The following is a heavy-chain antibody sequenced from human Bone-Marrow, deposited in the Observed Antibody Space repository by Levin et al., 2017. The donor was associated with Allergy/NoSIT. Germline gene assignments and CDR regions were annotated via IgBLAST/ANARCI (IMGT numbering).Heavy chain of an antibody. J-gene: IGHJ4*02. CDR2: INTNTGNP. D-gene: IGHD6-6*01. Sequence: ASVKVSCKASGYTFTSYAMNWVRQAPGQGLEWMGWINTNTGNPTYAQGFTGRFVFSLDTSVSTAYLQISSLKAEDTAVYYCARDLGIAARRWGGGGYWGQGTLVTVSS. V-gene: IGHV7-4-1*02. CDR3: ARDLGIAARRWGGGGY. CDR1: GYTFTSYA.